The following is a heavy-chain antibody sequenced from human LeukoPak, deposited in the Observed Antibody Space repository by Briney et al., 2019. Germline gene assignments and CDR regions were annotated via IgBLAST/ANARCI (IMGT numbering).Heavy chain of an antibody. CDR3: AWDSYGTFPSY. D-gene: IGHD5-18*01. Sequence: GGSLRLSCAASGFTFSSYEMNWVRQAPGKGLEWVSYISSSGSTIYYADPVKGRFTISRDNAKNSLYLQVNSLRAEDTAVYYCAWDSYGTFPSYWGQGTLVTVSS. J-gene: IGHJ4*02. CDR2: ISSSGSTI. V-gene: IGHV3-48*03. CDR1: GFTFSSYE.